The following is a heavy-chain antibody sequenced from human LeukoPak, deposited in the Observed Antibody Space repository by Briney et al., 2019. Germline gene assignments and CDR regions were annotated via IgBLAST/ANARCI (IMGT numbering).Heavy chain of an antibody. V-gene: IGHV3-23*01. CDR3: AKAAGLKDIVVVPAASYYFDY. J-gene: IGHJ4*02. D-gene: IGHD2-2*01. Sequence: GGSLRLSCAASGFIFSSYAMSWVRQAPGKGLEWVSAISGSGGSTYYADSVKGRFTISRDNSKNTLYLQMNSLRAEDTAVYYCAKAAGLKDIVVVPAASYYFDYWGQGTLVTVSS. CDR1: GFIFSSYA. CDR2: ISGSGGST.